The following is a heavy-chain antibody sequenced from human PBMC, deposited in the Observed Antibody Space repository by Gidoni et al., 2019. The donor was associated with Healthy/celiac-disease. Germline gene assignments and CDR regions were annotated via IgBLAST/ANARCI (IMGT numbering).Heavy chain of an antibody. CDR3: ARDLLVVPAAGYYYYMDV. CDR2: INAGNGNT. Sequence: QVQLVQSGAEVKKPGASVQVSCKASGYTYTSYAMHWVRQAPGQRHEWMGWINAGNGNTKYSQKFQGRVTITRDTSASTAYMELSSLRSEDTAVYYCARDLLVVPAAGYYYYMDVGGKGTTVTVSS. V-gene: IGHV1-3*01. D-gene: IGHD2-2*01. CDR1: GYTYTSYA. J-gene: IGHJ6*03.